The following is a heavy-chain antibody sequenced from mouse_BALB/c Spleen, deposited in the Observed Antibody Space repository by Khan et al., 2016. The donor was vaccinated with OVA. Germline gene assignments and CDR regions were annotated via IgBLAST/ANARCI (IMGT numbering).Heavy chain of an antibody. V-gene: IGHV5-17*02. CDR3: ARRGGKYYAMDY. CDR2: ISSGSSTI. Sequence: EVELVESGGGLVQPGGSRKLSCAASGFTFSSFGMHWVRQAPEKGLEWVAYISSGSSTIYYADTVKGRFTISRDNPKNTLFLQMTSLSSEDTAMYYCARRGGKYYAMDYWGQGTSVTVSS. CDR1: GFTFSSFG. J-gene: IGHJ4*01.